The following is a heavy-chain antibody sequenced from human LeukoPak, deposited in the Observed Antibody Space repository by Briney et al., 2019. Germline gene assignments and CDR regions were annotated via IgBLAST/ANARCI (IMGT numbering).Heavy chain of an antibody. CDR3: AREGIPPMRYFDWSPFDY. D-gene: IGHD3-9*01. CDR1: GFTVSSNY. CDR2: IDSGGIT. Sequence: GGSLRLSCAASGFTVSSNYMSWVRQAPGQGLEWVSVIDSGGITYYADSVKGRFTISRDNSKNTLYLQMNSLRAEDTAVYYCAREGIPPMRYFDWSPFDYWGQGTLVTVSS. J-gene: IGHJ4*02. V-gene: IGHV3-53*01.